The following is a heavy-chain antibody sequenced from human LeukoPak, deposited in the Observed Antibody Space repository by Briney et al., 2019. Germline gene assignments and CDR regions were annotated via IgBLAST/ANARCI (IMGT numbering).Heavy chain of an antibody. Sequence: GGSLRLSCAASGFTFSDYYMSWIRQAPGKGLEWLSYISSGSSTIYYADSVKGRFTISRDNAKNSLYLQMNSLRAEDTAVYYCASDTTYYYDSSGYSGAFDIWGQGTMVTVSS. CDR3: ASDTTYYYDSSGYSGAFDI. D-gene: IGHD3-22*01. J-gene: IGHJ3*02. CDR2: ISSGSSTI. V-gene: IGHV3-11*04. CDR1: GFTFSDYY.